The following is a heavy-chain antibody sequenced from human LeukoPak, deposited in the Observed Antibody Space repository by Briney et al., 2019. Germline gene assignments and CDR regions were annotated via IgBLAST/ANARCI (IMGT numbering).Heavy chain of an antibody. CDR3: AKEGSNGDFDY. V-gene: IGHV3-30*18. J-gene: IGHJ4*02. CDR1: GFTFSSYD. Sequence: PGGSLRLSCAASGFTFSSYDMHWVRHAPGKGLEWATVISYDGSNKYYGDSVKGRFTISRDNSKNTLYLNMNSLRAEDTAVYYCAKEGSNGDFDYWGQGTLVTVSS. D-gene: IGHD1-26*01. CDR2: ISYDGSNK.